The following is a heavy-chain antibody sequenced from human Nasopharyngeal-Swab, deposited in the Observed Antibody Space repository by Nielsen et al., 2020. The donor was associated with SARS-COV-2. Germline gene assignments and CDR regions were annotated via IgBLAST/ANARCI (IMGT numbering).Heavy chain of an antibody. CDR3: AKDTNYYDSSGPGGSTFDY. CDR1: GFTFDDYA. Sequence: SLKISCAASGFTFDDYAMHWVRQAPGKGLEWVSGISWNSGSTGYADSVKGRFTISRDNAKNSLYLQMNSLRAEDTALYYCAKDTNYYDSSGPGGSTFDYWGQGTLVTVSS. CDR2: ISWNSGST. J-gene: IGHJ4*02. D-gene: IGHD3-22*01. V-gene: IGHV3-9*01.